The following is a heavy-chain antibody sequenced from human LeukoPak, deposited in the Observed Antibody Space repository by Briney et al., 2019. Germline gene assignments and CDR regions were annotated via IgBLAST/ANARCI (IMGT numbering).Heavy chain of an antibody. Sequence: PGSSLRLSCAASGFTFSSYGMHWVLQAPGKGLEWVAVIWYDGSNKYYTDSVKGRFTISRDNSKNTLYLQMNSLRAEDTAVYYCARWGGYSSGWYGLHYWGQGTLVTVSS. CDR1: GFTFSSYG. D-gene: IGHD6-19*01. CDR3: ARWGGYSSGWYGLHY. J-gene: IGHJ4*02. CDR2: IWYDGSNK. V-gene: IGHV3-33*01.